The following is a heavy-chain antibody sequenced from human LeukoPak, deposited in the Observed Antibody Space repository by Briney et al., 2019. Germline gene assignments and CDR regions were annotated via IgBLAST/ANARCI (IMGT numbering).Heavy chain of an antibody. CDR1: GFTFSSYW. J-gene: IGHJ4*02. D-gene: IGHD3-3*01. V-gene: IGHV3-7*01. CDR2: IKQDGSQK. Sequence: PGGSLRLSCAASGFTFSSYWMSWVRQAPGKGLEWVANIKQDGSQKYYVDSMKGRFSISRDNAKNSLYLQVNSLRAEDTAVYYCARGVPYASWSGPHYSDYWGQGTLVTVSS. CDR3: ARGVPYASWSGPHYSDY.